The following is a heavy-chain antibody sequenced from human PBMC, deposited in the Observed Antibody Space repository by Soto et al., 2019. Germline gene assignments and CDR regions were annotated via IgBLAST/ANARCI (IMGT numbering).Heavy chain of an antibody. CDR2: ISGSGGST. D-gene: IGHD2-15*01. J-gene: IGHJ4*02. V-gene: IGHV3-23*01. CDR1: GFTFSSYA. Sequence: EVQLLESGGGLVQPGGSLRLSCAASGFTFSSYALSWVRQAPGKGLEWVSAISGSGGSTYYADSVKGRLTISRDNSKNTLYLQMNSLRAEDTAVYYCAKDCSGGSCYSVSDYWGQGTLVTVSS. CDR3: AKDCSGGSCYSVSDY.